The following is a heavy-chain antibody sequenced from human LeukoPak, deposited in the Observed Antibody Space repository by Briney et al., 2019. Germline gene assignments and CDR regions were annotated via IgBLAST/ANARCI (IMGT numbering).Heavy chain of an antibody. D-gene: IGHD5-24*01. CDR3: ARAPPPEIDMDV. CDR2: INPSGGST. CDR1: GYTFSNYE. V-gene: IGHV1-46*01. Sequence: ASVKVSCKASGYTFSNYEINWVRQAPGQGLEWMGIINPSGGSTSYAQKFQGRVTMTRDTSTSTVYMELSSLRSEDTAVYYCARAPPPEIDMDVWGKGTTVTVSS. J-gene: IGHJ6*03.